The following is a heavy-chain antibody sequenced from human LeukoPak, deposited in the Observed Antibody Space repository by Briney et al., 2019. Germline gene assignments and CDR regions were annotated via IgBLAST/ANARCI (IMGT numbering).Heavy chain of an antibody. D-gene: IGHD2-2*01. J-gene: IGHJ4*02. Sequence: GASVKVSCNASGYTFSNFGISWVRQAPGQGLEWMGWISGNNDNPNYGQKFQGRLTVTTDSSTSTAYMELRNLRSDDTAVYYCARDGTSTDDYWGQGTLVTVSS. CDR3: ARDGTSTDDY. CDR2: ISGNNDNP. V-gene: IGHV1-18*01. CDR1: GYTFSNFG.